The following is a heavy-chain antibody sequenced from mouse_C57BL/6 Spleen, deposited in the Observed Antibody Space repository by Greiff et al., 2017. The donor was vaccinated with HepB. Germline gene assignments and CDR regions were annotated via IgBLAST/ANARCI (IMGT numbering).Heavy chain of an antibody. CDR1: GYAFSSSW. D-gene: IGHD1-1*01. CDR2: IYPGDGDT. V-gene: IGHV1-82*01. CDR3: ARVSGSSYEDY. J-gene: IGHJ2*01. Sequence: VQLQQSGPELVKPGASVKISCKASGYAFSSSWMNWVKQRPGKGLEWIGRIYPGDGDTNYNGKFKGKATLTADKSSSTAYMQLSGLTSEDSAVYFCARVSGSSYEDYWGQGTTLTVSS.